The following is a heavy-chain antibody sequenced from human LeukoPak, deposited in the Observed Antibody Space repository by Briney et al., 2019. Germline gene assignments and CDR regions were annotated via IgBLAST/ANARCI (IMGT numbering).Heavy chain of an antibody. CDR3: ARQGEMATLFDY. V-gene: IGHV1-2*04. J-gene: IGHJ4*02. CDR1: GYTFTGYY. D-gene: IGHD5-24*01. CDR2: INPNSGGT. Sequence: ASVKVSCTASGYTFTGYYMHWVRQAPGQGREWMGLINPNSGGTNHAQKFQGWVTMTRDTSISTAYMELSRLRSDDTAVYYCARQGEMATLFDYWGQGTLVTVSS.